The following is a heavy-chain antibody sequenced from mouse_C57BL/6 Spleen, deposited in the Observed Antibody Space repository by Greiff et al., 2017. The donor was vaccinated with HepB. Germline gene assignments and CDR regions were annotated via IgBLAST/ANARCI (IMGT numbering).Heavy chain of an antibody. CDR2: IDPEDGDT. J-gene: IGHJ3*01. V-gene: IGHV14-1*01. CDR1: GFNIKDYY. Sequence: EVQLQQSGAELVRPGASVKLSCTASGFNIKDYYMHWVKQRPEQGLEWIGRIDPEDGDTEYAPKFQGKATMTADTSSNTAYLQLSSLTSEDTAVYYCTTHYDDDVGAWFAYWGQGTRVTVSA. D-gene: IGHD2-4*01. CDR3: TTHYDDDVGAWFAY.